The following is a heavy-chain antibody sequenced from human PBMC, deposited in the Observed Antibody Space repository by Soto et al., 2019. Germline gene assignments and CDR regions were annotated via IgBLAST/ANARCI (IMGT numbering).Heavy chain of an antibody. CDR3: ARDLLYRSGWYSEY. J-gene: IGHJ4*02. CDR2: ISAYNGNT. Sequence: ASVKVSCKASGYTFTSYGISWVRQAPGQGLEWMGWISAYNGNTNYAQKLQGRVTMTTDTSTSTAYMELRSLRSDDTAVYYCARDLLYRSGWYSEYWGQGTLVTVSS. V-gene: IGHV1-18*01. CDR1: GYTFTSYG. D-gene: IGHD6-19*01.